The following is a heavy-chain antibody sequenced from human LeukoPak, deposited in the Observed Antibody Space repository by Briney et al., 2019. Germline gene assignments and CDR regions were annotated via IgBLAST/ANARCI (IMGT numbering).Heavy chain of an antibody. CDR1: GGTFTNYA. V-gene: IGHV1-69*06. J-gene: IGHJ4*02. CDR2: INPIFDTA. D-gene: IGHD2-21*02. CDR3: ARSTRGLPYCGDGCYPPFDF. Sequence: SVTVSCKASGGTFTNYAINWVRQAPGQGLKWMGRINPIFDTANYAQKFQGRVTITADKSTSTAYMDLTSLTSEDTAVYYCARSTRGLPYCGDGCYPPFDFWGQGTLVTVSS.